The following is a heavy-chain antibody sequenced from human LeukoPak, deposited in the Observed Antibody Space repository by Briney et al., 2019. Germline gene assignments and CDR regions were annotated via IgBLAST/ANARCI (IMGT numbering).Heavy chain of an antibody. D-gene: IGHD3-16*02. CDR3: ARDYDYVWGSYRYTEFDY. V-gene: IGHV3-21*01. CDR1: GFTFSSYS. CDR2: ISSSSSYI. J-gene: IGHJ4*02. Sequence: PGGSLRLSCAASGFTFSSYSMNWVRQAPGKGLEWVSSISSSSSYIYYADSVKCRFTISRENAKNSLYLQMNSLRGEDTAVYYCARDYDYVWGSYRYTEFDYWGQGTLVTVSS.